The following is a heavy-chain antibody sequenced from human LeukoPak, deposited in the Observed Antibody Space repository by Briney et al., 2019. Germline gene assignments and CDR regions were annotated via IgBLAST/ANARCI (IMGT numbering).Heavy chain of an antibody. CDR1: GGSFSGYY. CDR3: ASWYSSSAPPSDY. V-gene: IGHV4-34*01. D-gene: IGHD6-13*01. J-gene: IGHJ4*02. CDR2: INHSGST. Sequence: SETLSLTCAVYGGSFSGYYWSWIRQPPGKGLEWIGEINHSGSTNYNPSLKSRVTISVDTSKNQFSLKLSSVTAADTAVYYCASWYSSSAPPSDYWGQGTLVTVSS.